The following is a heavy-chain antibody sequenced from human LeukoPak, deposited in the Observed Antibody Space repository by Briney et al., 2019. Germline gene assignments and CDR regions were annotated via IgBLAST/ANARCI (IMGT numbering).Heavy chain of an antibody. CDR3: ARDLVVDTSMAPYYFDY. J-gene: IGHJ4*02. CDR1: GFTFTTYS. Sequence: GGSLRLSCAASGFTFTTYSMSWVRQAPGKGLEWVSSISTSSSYKYYADSVKGRFTISRDNAKKSLYLQMNSLRAGDTAVYYCARDLVVDTSMAPYYFDYWGQGTLVTVSS. V-gene: IGHV3-21*01. D-gene: IGHD5-18*01. CDR2: ISTSSSYK.